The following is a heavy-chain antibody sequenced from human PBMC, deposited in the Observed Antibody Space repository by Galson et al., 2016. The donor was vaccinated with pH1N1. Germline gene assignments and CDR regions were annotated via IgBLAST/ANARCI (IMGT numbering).Heavy chain of an antibody. J-gene: IGHJ4*02. CDR1: GFTFRRYA. V-gene: IGHV3-23*01. Sequence: SLRLSCAASGFTFRRYAMSWVRQAPGKGLEWVSAVSGRGDSTYYADSVKGHFTISRDNSKNTLYLQMKSLRAEDTALYYCAKDLSSDYGDYGLDYWGQGTLVTGSS. CDR2: VSGRGDST. CDR3: AKDLSSDYGDYGLDY. D-gene: IGHD4-17*01.